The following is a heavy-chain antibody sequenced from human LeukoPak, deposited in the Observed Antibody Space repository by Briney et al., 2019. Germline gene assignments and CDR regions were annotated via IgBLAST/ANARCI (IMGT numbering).Heavy chain of an antibody. D-gene: IGHD1-26*01. V-gene: IGHV3-64D*06. CDR2: ISSDGGST. J-gene: IGHJ4*02. Sequence: GGSLRPSCSASGFTFSSCALHWVRQAPGKGLEYVSGISSDGGSTYYADSVKGRLTISRDNSKNTLYLQMSSLTAEDTAVYYCAKDLGRYRNNYFDYWGQGTLVTVSS. CDR3: AKDLGRYRNNYFDY. CDR1: GFTFSSCA.